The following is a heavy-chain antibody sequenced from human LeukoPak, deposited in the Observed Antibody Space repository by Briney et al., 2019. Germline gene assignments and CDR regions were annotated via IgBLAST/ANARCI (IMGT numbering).Heavy chain of an antibody. D-gene: IGHD1-26*01. CDR1: GGSFSGYY. CDR2: INHSGST. Sequence: SETLSLTCAVYGGSFSGYYWSWIRQPPGKGLEWIGEINHSGSTNYNPSLKSRVTISVDTSKNQFSLKLSSVTAADTAVYYCAREGLSGSYWGAYYFDYWGQGTLVTVSS. V-gene: IGHV4-34*01. J-gene: IGHJ4*02. CDR3: AREGLSGSYWGAYYFDY.